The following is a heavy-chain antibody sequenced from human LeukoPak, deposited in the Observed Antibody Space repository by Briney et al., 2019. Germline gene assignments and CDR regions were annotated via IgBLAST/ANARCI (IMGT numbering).Heavy chain of an antibody. CDR1: GFTFSTYW. D-gene: IGHD4-17*01. CDR2: IRQDGSKI. CDR3: ARYDYGDYQTFDY. J-gene: IGHJ4*02. Sequence: GGSLRLSCAASGFTFSTYWMSWVRQAPGKGLEWVANIRQDGSKIYYVDSVKGRFTISRDNAKNSLYLQMNNLRAEDTAVYYCARYDYGDYQTFDYWGQGTLVTVSS. V-gene: IGHV3-7*01.